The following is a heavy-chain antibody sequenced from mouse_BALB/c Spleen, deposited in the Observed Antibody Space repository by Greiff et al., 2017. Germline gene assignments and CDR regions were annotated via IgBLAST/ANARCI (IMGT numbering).Heavy chain of an antibody. D-gene: IGHD2-4*01. J-gene: IGHJ4*01. V-gene: IGHV2-9*02. Sequence: VKLVESGPGLVAPSQSLSITCTVSGFSLTSYGVHWVRQPPGKGLEWLGVIWAGGSTNYNSALMSRLSISKDNSKSQVFLKMNSLQTDDTAMYYCARQELRLGSPMDYWGQGTSVTVSS. CDR2: IWAGGST. CDR3: ARQELRLGSPMDY. CDR1: GFSLTSYG.